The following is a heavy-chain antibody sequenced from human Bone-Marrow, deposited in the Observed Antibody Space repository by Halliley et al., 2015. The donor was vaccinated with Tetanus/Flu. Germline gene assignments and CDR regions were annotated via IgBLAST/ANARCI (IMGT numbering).Heavy chain of an antibody. CDR3: ARLERRPRPVVRNGWHFEY. Sequence: DGSKQYYADSVKSRFTISRDNSKNTLYLQMNTLRAEDTAVNNCARLERRPRPVVRNGWHFEYWGQGTLVTVSS. CDR2: DGSKQ. D-gene: IGHD3-22*01. V-gene: IGHV3-33*01. J-gene: IGHJ4*02.